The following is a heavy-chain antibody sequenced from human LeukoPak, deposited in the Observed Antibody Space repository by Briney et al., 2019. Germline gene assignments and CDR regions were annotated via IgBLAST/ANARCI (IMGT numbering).Heavy chain of an antibody. Sequence: GGSLRLSCAASGFTFSSYGMHWVRQAPGKGLEWVAFIRYDGSNKYYADSVKGRFTISRDNSKNTLYLQMNSLRAEDTAVYYCAKDLKFLWFGELWAYWGQGTLVTVSS. CDR3: AKDLKFLWFGELWAY. CDR1: GFTFSSYG. J-gene: IGHJ4*02. CDR2: IRYDGSNK. D-gene: IGHD3-10*01. V-gene: IGHV3-30*02.